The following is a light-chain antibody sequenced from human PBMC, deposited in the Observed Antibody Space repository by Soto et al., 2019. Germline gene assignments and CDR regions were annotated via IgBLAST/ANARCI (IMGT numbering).Light chain of an antibody. J-gene: IGKJ2*01. CDR3: QQGYSARYT. CDR1: RSISNY. V-gene: IGKV1-39*01. CDR2: AAS. Sequence: DIQMTQSPSSLSASVGDRVTITCRASRSISNYLNWYQQKPGRPPKLLIYAASSLQSGVPSRFSDRGSGTDFTLIISSLQHEDFATYYCQQGYSARYTFGPGTKLEI.